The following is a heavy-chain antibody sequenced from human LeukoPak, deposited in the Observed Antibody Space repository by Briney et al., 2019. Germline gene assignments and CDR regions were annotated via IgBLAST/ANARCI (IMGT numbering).Heavy chain of an antibody. D-gene: IGHD2-15*01. CDR3: AIPGTLGYCSGGSCRPPMDV. CDR1: GGSFSGYY. Sequence: SETLSPTCAVYGGSFSGYYWSWIRQPPGKGREWIGEINHSGSNNYNPSLKSRVTISVDTSKNQFSLKLSSVTAADTAVYYCAIPGTLGYCSGGSCRPPMDVWGKGTTVTVSS. J-gene: IGHJ6*04. V-gene: IGHV4-34*01. CDR2: INHSGSN.